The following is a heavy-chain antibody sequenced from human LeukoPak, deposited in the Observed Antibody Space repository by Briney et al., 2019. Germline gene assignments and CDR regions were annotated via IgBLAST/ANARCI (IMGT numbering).Heavy chain of an antibody. V-gene: IGHV3-30*18. CDR1: GFTFTNYG. J-gene: IGHJ4*02. Sequence: PGGSLRLSCAASGFTFTNYGMHWVRQAPGKGLEWVAVISYDGRNKYHTDSVKGRFTISRDNSKNTLYLQMNSLRAEDTALYYCAKDVCERYYFDYWGQGTLVTVSS. CDR3: AKDVCERYYFDY. D-gene: IGHD2-8*01. CDR2: ISYDGRNK.